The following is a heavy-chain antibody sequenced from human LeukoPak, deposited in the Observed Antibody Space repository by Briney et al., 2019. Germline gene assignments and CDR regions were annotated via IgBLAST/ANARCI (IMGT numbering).Heavy chain of an antibody. CDR1: GFTFSNAW. D-gene: IGHD6-13*01. CDR3: TGVSRSSWYDY. J-gene: IGHJ4*02. Sequence: HGGSLRLSCAASGFTFSNAWMSWVRQAPGKGLEWVGRIKSKTDGGTPDYAAPVKGRFTISRDDSKNTLYLQMNSLKTEDTAVYYCTGVSRSSWYDYWGQGTLVTVSS. V-gene: IGHV3-15*01. CDR2: IKSKTDGGTP.